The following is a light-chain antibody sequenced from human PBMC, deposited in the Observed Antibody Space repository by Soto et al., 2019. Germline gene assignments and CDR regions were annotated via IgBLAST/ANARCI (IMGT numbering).Light chain of an antibody. CDR3: LQDYNRPYT. J-gene: IGKJ5*01. CDR2: AAS. Sequence: AIQMTQSASSLSASVGDRVTITCGASQGIGNDLGWYQQKTGKAPKLLIYAASNLQSGVPSRFSGSGYGTDFNLTISSLQAEDFATYYCLQDYNRPYTFGQGTRLEIK. CDR1: QGIGND. V-gene: IGKV1-6*01.